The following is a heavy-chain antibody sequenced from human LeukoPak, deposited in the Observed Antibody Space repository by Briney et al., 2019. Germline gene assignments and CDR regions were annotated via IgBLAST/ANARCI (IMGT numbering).Heavy chain of an antibody. Sequence: PGGSLRLSCAASGFTVSSNYMSWVRQAPGKGLEWVSVIYSGGSTYYADSVKGRFTISRDNSKNTLYLQMNSLRAEDTAVYYCARGPRRFRITMVRGAMPYYMDVWGKGTTVTVSS. CDR1: GFTVSSNY. D-gene: IGHD3-10*01. CDR2: IYSGGST. CDR3: ARGPRRFRITMVRGAMPYYMDV. V-gene: IGHV3-53*01. J-gene: IGHJ6*03.